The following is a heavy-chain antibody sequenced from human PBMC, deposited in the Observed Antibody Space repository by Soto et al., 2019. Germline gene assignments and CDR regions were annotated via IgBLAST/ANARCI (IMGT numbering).Heavy chain of an antibody. Sequence: EVQLVESGGGLVQPGGSLRLSCEVSGFIFSSYWMHWVRQVPGKGLVWVSRTNEDGSITNYADSVRGRFTISRDNAKNTLYLEMNSLRVEDTAVYYCTRDMGGGGGYWGQGTLVTVSS. J-gene: IGHJ4*02. CDR1: GFIFSSYW. D-gene: IGHD2-15*01. CDR3: TRDMGGGGGY. V-gene: IGHV3-74*01. CDR2: TNEDGSIT.